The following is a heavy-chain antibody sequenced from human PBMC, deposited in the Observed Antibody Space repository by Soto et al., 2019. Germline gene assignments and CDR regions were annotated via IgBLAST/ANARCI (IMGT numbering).Heavy chain of an antibody. CDR2: IDCDDDK. D-gene: IGHD3-22*01. J-gene: IGHJ6*02. Sequence: SGPTLVNPTQTLTLTCTFSGFSLSTSGMCLSLFRQPPGKALEWLALIDCDDDKYYSTSLQTRLTISKDTSKNQVVLTMTNMDPVDTATYYCARTHYDSSAFYGMDVWGQGTTVTVSS. CDR1: GFSLSTSGMC. CDR3: ARTHYDSSAFYGMDV. V-gene: IGHV2-70*01.